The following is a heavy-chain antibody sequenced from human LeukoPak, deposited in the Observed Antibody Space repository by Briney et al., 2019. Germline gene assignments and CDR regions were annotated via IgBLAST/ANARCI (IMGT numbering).Heavy chain of an antibody. D-gene: IGHD5-18*01. CDR3: ARDRPGHRYGYNLDY. CDR2: IIPIFGTA. J-gene: IGHJ4*02. CDR1: GGTFSSYA. Sequence: SVKVSCKASGGTFSSYAISWVRQAPGQGLEWMGGIIPIFGTANYAQKFQGRVTITADESTSTAYMELSSLRSEDTAVYYCARDRPGHRYGYNLDYWGQGTLVTVSS. V-gene: IGHV1-69*13.